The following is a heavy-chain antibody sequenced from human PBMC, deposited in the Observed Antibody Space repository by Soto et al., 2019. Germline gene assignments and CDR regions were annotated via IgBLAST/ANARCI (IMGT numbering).Heavy chain of an antibody. Sequence: ASVKVSCKASGYTFTNHVIHWVRQAPGQSLECMGWINAGTGETRYSQKFQGRVTITRDTSASTAYMELSSLRSEDTAVYYCAKDYYDSSGYYPPALLFDYWGQGTLVTVSS. J-gene: IGHJ4*02. CDR1: GYTFTNHV. CDR2: INAGTGET. V-gene: IGHV1-3*01. D-gene: IGHD3-22*01. CDR3: AKDYYDSSGYYPPALLFDY.